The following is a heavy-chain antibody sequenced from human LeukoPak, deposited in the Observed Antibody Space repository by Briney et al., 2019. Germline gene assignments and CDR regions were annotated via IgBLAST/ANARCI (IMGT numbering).Heavy chain of an antibody. V-gene: IGHV4-34*01. Sequence: TSETLSLTCAVYGGSFSGYYWSWIRQPPGKGLEWIGEINHSGSTNYNPSLKSRVTISVDTSKNQFSLKLSSVTAADTAVYYCARRGALWFGEDNWYFDLWGRGTLVTVSS. CDR2: INHSGST. CDR1: GGSFSGYY. J-gene: IGHJ2*01. D-gene: IGHD3-10*01. CDR3: ARRGALWFGEDNWYFDL.